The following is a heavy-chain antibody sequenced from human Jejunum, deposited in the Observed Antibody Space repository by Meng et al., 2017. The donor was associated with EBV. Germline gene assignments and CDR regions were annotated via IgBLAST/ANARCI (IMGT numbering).Heavy chain of an antibody. D-gene: IGHD1-26*01. V-gene: IGHV2-5*02. CDR1: GLSLSANGVG. CDR3: AHKGSGSYPLDY. Sequence: QIPLKGSGATLVTPHTPPTLTCTLSGLSLSANGVGVAWIRQPPGKALEWLAVIYWDDSRLYSPSLRSRLTITKDTSKNQVVLIMTNMDPVDTATYYCAHKGSGSYPLDYWGQGTLVPSPQ. J-gene: IGHJ4*02. CDR2: IYWDDSR.